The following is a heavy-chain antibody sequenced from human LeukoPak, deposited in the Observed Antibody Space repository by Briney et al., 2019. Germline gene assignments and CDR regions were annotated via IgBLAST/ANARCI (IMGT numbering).Heavy chain of an antibody. J-gene: IGHJ4*02. Sequence: SGPTLVKPTQTLTLTCTFSGFSLSTSGVGVGWIRQPPGKALEWLALIYWNDDKRYSPSLKSRLTITKDTSKNQVVLTMTNMDPVDTATYYCAHQRGVVVTTYYFDYWGQGTLVTVSS. D-gene: IGHD3-22*01. CDR2: IYWNDDK. CDR3: AHQRGVVVTTYYFDY. V-gene: IGHV2-5*01. CDR1: GFSLSTSGVG.